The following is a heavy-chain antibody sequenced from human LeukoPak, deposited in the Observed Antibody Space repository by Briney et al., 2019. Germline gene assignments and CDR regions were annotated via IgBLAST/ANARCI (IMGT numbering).Heavy chain of an antibody. Sequence: ASVKVSCKASGGTFSSYAISWVRQAPGQGLEWMGGIIPIFGTANYAQKFQGRVTITTDESTSTAYMELSSLRSEDTAVYYCARDLGSRSSPKGFDPWGQGTLVTVSS. V-gene: IGHV1-69*05. J-gene: IGHJ5*02. CDR3: ARDLGSRSSPKGFDP. D-gene: IGHD6-6*01. CDR2: IIPIFGTA. CDR1: GGTFSSYA.